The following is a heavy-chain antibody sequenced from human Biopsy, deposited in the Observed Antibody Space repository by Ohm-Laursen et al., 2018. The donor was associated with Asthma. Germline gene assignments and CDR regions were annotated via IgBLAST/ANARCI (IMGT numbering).Heavy chain of an antibody. V-gene: IGHV7-4-1*02. CDR3: ARGLLGMDV. Sequence: ASVKVSCKASGHIFTSHAMNWVRQAPGQGLEWMGRINTNTGNPTYAQGFTGRFVFSLDTSVSTAYLQISSLKADDTAVYYCARGLLGMDVWGQGTTVTVSS. J-gene: IGHJ6*02. CDR2: INTNTGNP. CDR1: GHIFTSHA. D-gene: IGHD2-15*01.